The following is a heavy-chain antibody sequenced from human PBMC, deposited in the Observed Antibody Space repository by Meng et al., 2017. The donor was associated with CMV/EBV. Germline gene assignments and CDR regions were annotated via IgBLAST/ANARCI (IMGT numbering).Heavy chain of an antibody. Sequence: GESLKISCAAAGFTFSSYSMNWVRQAPGKGLEWVSYISSSRTIYYADTVKGRFTISRDNAKNSLYLQMNSLRAEDKAVYYCARDRKRVLELDYWGQGTLVTVSS. D-gene: IGHD3-3*01. V-gene: IGHV3-48*04. CDR3: ARDRKRVLELDY. J-gene: IGHJ4*02. CDR1: GFTFSSYS. CDR2: ISSSRTI.